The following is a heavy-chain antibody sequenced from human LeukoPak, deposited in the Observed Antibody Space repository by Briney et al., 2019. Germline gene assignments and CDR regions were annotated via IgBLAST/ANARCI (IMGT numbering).Heavy chain of an antibody. D-gene: IGHD5-12*01. CDR3: ARGYIPDY. CDR2: IYHSGTT. CDR1: GYSISSGYY. J-gene: IGHJ4*02. Sequence: SETLSLTCTVSGYSISSGYYWDWIRQPPGRGLEWIGSIYHSGTTYYNPSLKSRVTISVDTSKNQFSLKLSSVTAADTAVYYCARGYIPDYWGQGTLVTVSS. V-gene: IGHV4-38-2*02.